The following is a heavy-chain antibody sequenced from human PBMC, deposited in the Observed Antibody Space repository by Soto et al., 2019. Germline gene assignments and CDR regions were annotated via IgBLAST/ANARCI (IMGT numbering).Heavy chain of an antibody. Sequence: SETLSLTCAVYGGSFSGYYWSWIRQPPGKGLEWIGEINHSGSTNYNPSLKSRVTISVDTSKNQFSLKLSSVTAADTAVYYCASSLYGYFRWGPGTLVTVSS. CDR1: GGSFSGYY. D-gene: IGHD5-18*01. CDR2: INHSGST. J-gene: IGHJ4*02. V-gene: IGHV4-34*01. CDR3: ASSLYGYFR.